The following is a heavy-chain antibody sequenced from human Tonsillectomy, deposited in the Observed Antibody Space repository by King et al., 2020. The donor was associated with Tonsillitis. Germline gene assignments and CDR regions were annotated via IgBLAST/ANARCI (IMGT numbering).Heavy chain of an antibody. CDR1: GFTFSSYW. CDR2: INSDGSTT. CDR3: ARATTGGFGY. J-gene: IGHJ4*02. Sequence: QLVESGGGLVQPGGSLRLSCAASGFTFSSYWMHWVRQAPGKGLVWVSRINSDGSTTNYADSVKGRFTISRDNAKNTQYLQMNSLRAEDTAVYYCARATTGGFGYWGQGTLVTVSS. D-gene: IGHD3-22*01. V-gene: IGHV3-74*01.